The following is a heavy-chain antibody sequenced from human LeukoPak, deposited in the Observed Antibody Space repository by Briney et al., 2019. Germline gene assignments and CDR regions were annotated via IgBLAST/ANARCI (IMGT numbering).Heavy chain of an antibody. CDR3: ARAYSSSSVQLFHY. CDR2: IYYTGDT. D-gene: IGHD6-6*01. V-gene: IGHV4-39*01. Sequence: PSETLSLTCTVSGASISRSTYYWGWIRQPPGKGLEWIGSIYYTGDTYHNPSLKSRVTISVDTSKKQLSLKLSSVTAADTAVYYCARAYSSSSVQLFHYWGQGTLVTVSS. J-gene: IGHJ4*02. CDR1: GASISRSTYY.